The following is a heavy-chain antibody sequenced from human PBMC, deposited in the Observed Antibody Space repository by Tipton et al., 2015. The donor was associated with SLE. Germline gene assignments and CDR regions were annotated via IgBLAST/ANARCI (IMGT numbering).Heavy chain of an antibody. CDR2: IYYSGST. Sequence: TLSLTCTVSGGSISSYYWSWIRQPPGKGLEWIGYIYYSGSTNYNPSLKSRVTISVDTSKNQFSLKLSSVTAADTAVYYCARGVAVADFFDYWGQGTLVTVSS. V-gene: IGHV4-59*01. CDR3: ARGVAVADFFDY. D-gene: IGHD6-19*01. CDR1: GGSISSYY. J-gene: IGHJ4*02.